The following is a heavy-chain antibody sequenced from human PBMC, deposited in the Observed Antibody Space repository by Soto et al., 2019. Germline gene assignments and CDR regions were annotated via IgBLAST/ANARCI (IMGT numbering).Heavy chain of an antibody. J-gene: IGHJ4*02. V-gene: IGHV3-11*01. D-gene: IGHD6-6*01. CDR3: VRQAARNYFDF. CDR1: GFTFSDYH. CDR2: IESRGRTI. Sequence: QVQLVESGGGLVKPGGSLRLSCAASGFTFSDYHMSWIRQAPGKGLAWVSFIESRGRTISYADSVKGRFTISRDNAKNSLFLQINSLRAEDTAVYYCVRQAARNYFDFWGQGTLLTVSS.